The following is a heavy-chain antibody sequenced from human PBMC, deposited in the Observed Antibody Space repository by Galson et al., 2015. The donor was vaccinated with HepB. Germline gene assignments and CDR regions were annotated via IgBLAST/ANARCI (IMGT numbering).Heavy chain of an antibody. J-gene: IGHJ5*02. Sequence: SLRLSCAASGFTFSSYGMNWVRQAPGKGLEWVSAITSSSTYIYYADSVKGRFTISRDNAKNSLYLQMNSLRAEDTAVYYCARDARTAAWNDILTGYYNWFDPWGQGTLVTVSS. CDR2: ITSSSTYI. D-gene: IGHD3-9*01. CDR1: GFTFSSYG. V-gene: IGHV3-21*01. CDR3: ARDARTAAWNDILTGYYNWFDP.